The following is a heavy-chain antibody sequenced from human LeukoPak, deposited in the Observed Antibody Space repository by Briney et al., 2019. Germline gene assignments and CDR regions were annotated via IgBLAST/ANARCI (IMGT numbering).Heavy chain of an antibody. CDR1: GFTFSSYA. D-gene: IGHD5-24*01. CDR3: ARDRDGYYFDY. J-gene: IGHJ4*02. Sequence: PGGSLRLSCAASGFTFSSYAVHWVRQAPGKGLEYVSAISSNGGSTYYANSVKGRFTISRDNSKNTLYLQMGSLRAEDMAVYYCARDRDGYYFDYWGQGTLVTVSS. CDR2: ISSNGGST. V-gene: IGHV3-64*01.